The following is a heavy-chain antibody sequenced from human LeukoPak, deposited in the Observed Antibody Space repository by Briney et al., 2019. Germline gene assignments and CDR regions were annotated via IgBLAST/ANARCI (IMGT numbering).Heavy chain of an antibody. D-gene: IGHD3-3*01. V-gene: IGHV1-2*02. CDR1: GYTFTGYY. CDR3: ARDRRSAIFGVVIIKNWFDP. Sequence: ASVKVSCKASGYTFTGYYMHWVRQAPGQGLEWMGWINTNSGGTNYAQKFQGRVTMTRDTSISTAYMELSRLRSDDTAVYYCARDRRSAIFGVVIIKNWFDPWGQGTLVTVSS. J-gene: IGHJ5*02. CDR2: INTNSGGT.